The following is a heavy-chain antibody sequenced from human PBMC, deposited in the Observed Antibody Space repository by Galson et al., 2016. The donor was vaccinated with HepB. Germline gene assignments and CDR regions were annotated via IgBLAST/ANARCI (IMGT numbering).Heavy chain of an antibody. Sequence: SLRLSCAASGFTFTPSAMSWVRQAPRTGLQWVSGVGGGVGATYYADSVKGRFTISRDNVENSLYLQMNSLRAEDTAVYYCARYDHGEYRSDYWGQGTLVTVSS. J-gene: IGHJ4*02. D-gene: IGHD4-17*01. CDR2: VGGGVGAT. CDR3: ARYDHGEYRSDY. V-gene: IGHV3-23*01. CDR1: GFTFTPSA.